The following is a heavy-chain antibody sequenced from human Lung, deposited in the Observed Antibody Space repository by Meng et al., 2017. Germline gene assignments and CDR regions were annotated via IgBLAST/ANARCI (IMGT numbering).Heavy chain of an antibody. CDR3: ARGRHCSSTTCYLSDS. Sequence: QVHLVQSGPEVRKPGASVKVSCQAAGYSFTNYGINWVRTAPGKGLEWMGWTSTYNSNRNYAQSLQGRVTMTTDTSTTTAYMELRSLTFDDTAVYYCARGRHCSSTTCYLSDSWGQGTLVTVSS. V-gene: IGHV1-18*01. CDR2: TSTYNSNR. J-gene: IGHJ4*02. CDR1: GYSFTNYG. D-gene: IGHD2-2*01.